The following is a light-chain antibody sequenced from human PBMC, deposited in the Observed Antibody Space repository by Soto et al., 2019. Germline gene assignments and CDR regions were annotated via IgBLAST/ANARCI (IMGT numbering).Light chain of an antibody. V-gene: IGKV1-5*03. Sequence: DIQMTPSPSTLSASVGDRVTITCRASQSISSWLAWYQQKPGKAPNLLIYKASSLESGVPSRFSGGGSGTEFTLTISSLQPDDFATYYCQQYNSYPLTFGGGTKVEIK. J-gene: IGKJ4*01. CDR3: QQYNSYPLT. CDR2: KAS. CDR1: QSISSW.